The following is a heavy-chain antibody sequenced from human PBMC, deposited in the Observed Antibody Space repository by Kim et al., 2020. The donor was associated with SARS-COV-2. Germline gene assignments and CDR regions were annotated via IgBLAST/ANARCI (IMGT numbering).Heavy chain of an antibody. CDR3: VKGVTKYDFMTNSISGYYALDV. D-gene: IGHD3-10*01. Sequence: GGSLRLSCSTSGFDFSEYGMHWVRQAPGKGLEWVAVSRYDGFNKQYADSVNGRFTISRDNSKKTLYLQMDRLRAEDTATYHCVKGVTKYDFMTNSISGYYALDVWGQGTTVTVSS. CDR1: GFDFSEYG. CDR2: SRYDGFNK. J-gene: IGHJ6*02. V-gene: IGHV3-30*02.